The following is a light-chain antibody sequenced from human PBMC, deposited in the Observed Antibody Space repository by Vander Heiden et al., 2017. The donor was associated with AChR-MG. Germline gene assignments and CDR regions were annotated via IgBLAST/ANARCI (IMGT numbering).Light chain of an antibody. Sequence: QSVLTQPPSASGTPGQTVTISCSGTNSNIGSHPVQWYQQFPGTAPRLLIYYNHQRPSGVPARFSGSRSGTSASLAVSGLQSEDEAEYYCATWDDSLNVWVFGGGTKLTVL. CDR3: ATWDDSLNVWV. CDR1: NSNIGSHP. CDR2: YNH. V-gene: IGLV1-44*01. J-gene: IGLJ3*02.